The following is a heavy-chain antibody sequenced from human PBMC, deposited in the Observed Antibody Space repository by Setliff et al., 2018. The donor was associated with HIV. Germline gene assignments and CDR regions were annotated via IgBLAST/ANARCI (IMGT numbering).Heavy chain of an antibody. D-gene: IGHD4-17*01. Sequence: ASVKVSCKASGYTFTDYYMHWVQQAPGKGLEWMGRVEPQHGETIFAGKFQGRVTITADTSTDTAYMELSSLRSEDTAVYFCARGTTATDYCYYMDVWGKGTSVTVSS. CDR2: VEPQHGET. CDR3: ARGTTATDYCYYMDV. J-gene: IGHJ6*03. CDR1: GYTFTDYY. V-gene: IGHV1-69-2*01.